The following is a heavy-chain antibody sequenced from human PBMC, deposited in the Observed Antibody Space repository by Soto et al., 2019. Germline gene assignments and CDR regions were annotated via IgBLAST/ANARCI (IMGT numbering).Heavy chain of an antibody. D-gene: IGHD1-1*01. CDR3: ARVERGTATTVVDAFDI. V-gene: IGHV4-34*01. Sequence: QVQLQQWGAGLLKPSETLSLTCAVYGGSVSSGSYYWSWIRQPPGKGLEWIGEMSQSGGTHFNPSLTSLVTIAVDTSKNQFSLKMMFVTAADTALYYCARVERGTATTVVDAFDIWGPGTMVTVSS. J-gene: IGHJ3*02. CDR1: GGSVSSGSYY. CDR2: MSQSGGT.